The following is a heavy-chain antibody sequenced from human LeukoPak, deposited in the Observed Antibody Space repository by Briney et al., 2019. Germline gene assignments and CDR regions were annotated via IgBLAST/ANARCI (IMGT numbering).Heavy chain of an antibody. D-gene: IGHD4/OR15-4a*01. CDR3: VRDLGAP. CDR2: ISGSGGST. J-gene: IGHJ5*02. CDR1: GFTFSNYG. Sequence: PGGSLRLSCAASGFTFSNYGMSWVRQAPGKGLEWVSGISGSGGSTYYADSVKGRFTISRDNSKNALYLQMNSLRAEDTAVYYCVRDLGAPWGQGTLVTVSS. V-gene: IGHV3-23*01.